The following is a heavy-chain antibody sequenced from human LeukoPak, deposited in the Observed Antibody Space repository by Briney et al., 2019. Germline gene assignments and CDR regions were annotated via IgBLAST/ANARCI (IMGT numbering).Heavy chain of an antibody. D-gene: IGHD3-10*01. CDR3: ARDLLWFGELSVAWFDP. CDR2: ISAYNGNT. CDR1: GYTLTSYG. Sequence: ASVKVSCKASGYTLTSYGISWVRQAPGQGLEWMGWISAYNGNTNYAQKLQGRVTMTTDTSTSTAYMELRSLRSDDTAVYYCARDLLWFGELSVAWFDPWGQGTLVTVSS. V-gene: IGHV1-18*01. J-gene: IGHJ5*02.